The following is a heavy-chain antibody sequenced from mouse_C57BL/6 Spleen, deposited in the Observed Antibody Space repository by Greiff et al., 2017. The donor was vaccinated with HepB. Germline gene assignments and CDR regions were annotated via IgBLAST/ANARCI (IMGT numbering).Heavy chain of an antibody. CDR1: GYTFTSYW. CDR3: ARLRDYYGSSYFDY. D-gene: IGHD1-1*01. CDR2: IYPGSGST. J-gene: IGHJ2*01. Sequence: VQLQQPGAELVKPGASVKMSRKASGYTFTSYWITWVKQRPGQGLEWIGDIYPGSGSTNYNEKFKSKATLTVDTSSSTAYMQLSSLTSEDSAVYYCARLRDYYGSSYFDYWGQGTTLTVSS. V-gene: IGHV1-55*01.